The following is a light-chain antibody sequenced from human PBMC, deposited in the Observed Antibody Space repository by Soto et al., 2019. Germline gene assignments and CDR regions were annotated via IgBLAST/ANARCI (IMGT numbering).Light chain of an antibody. Sequence: SVLTQPPSVSGAPGQRVTISCTGSGSNIGAGYDVHWYQQLPGTAPKLLIFANINRPSGVPDRFSGSKSGTSASLAITGLRAEDEADYYCQSYDSSPSGYVFGTGTKATVL. CDR1: GSNIGAGYD. V-gene: IGLV1-40*01. CDR2: ANI. J-gene: IGLJ1*01. CDR3: QSYDSSPSGYV.